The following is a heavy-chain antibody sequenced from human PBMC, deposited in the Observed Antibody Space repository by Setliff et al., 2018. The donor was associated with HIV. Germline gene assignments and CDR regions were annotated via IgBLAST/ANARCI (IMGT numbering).Heavy chain of an antibody. CDR2: IYYSGST. V-gene: IGHV4-28*01. Sequence: SETLSLTCTVSGGSISTSNWWGWIRQTPGKGLEWIGYIYYSGSTNYNPSLKSRVTISLDTSNNQFSLNLNSVTAADTAVYYCARTPEDYDQYFFDRWGQGTLVTVTS. J-gene: IGHJ4*02. CDR3: ARTPEDYDQYFFDR. D-gene: IGHD3-22*01. CDR1: GGSISTSNW.